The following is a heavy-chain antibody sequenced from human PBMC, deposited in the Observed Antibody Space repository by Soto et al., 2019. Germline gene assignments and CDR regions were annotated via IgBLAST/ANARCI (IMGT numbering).Heavy chain of an antibody. D-gene: IGHD2-15*01. CDR2: ISGSGGST. V-gene: IGHV3-23*01. CDR3: AKPVVVAASMGNFDY. J-gene: IGHJ4*02. Sequence: LSLTCAASGFTFSSYAMSWVRQAPGKGLEWVSAISGSGGSTYYADSVKGRFTISRDNSKNTLYLQMNSLRAEDTAVYYCAKPVVVAASMGNFDYWGQGTLVTVSS. CDR1: GFTFSSYA.